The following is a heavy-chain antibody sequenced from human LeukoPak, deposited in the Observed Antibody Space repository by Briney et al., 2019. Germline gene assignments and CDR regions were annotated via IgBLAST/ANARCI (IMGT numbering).Heavy chain of an antibody. CDR3: ARGYYDFWSGSYTGSLFFDS. D-gene: IGHD3-3*01. CDR2: IYPGDSDT. Sequence: GESLKISCKGSGYSFTTYWIGWVRQMPGKGLEWMGIIYPGDSDTRYSPSFQGQVTISADKSISTAYLQWSSLKASDTAMYYCARGYYDFWSGSYTGSLFFDSWGQGTLVTVSS. CDR1: GYSFTTYW. V-gene: IGHV5-51*01. J-gene: IGHJ4*02.